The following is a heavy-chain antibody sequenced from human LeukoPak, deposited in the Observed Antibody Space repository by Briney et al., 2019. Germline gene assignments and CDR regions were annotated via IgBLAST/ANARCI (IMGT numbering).Heavy chain of an antibody. V-gene: IGHV4-59*01. CDR2: IYYSGST. CDR3: ARGLLSSGYSGYDLWYYFDY. CDR1: GGSISSYY. J-gene: IGHJ4*02. Sequence: SETLSLTCTVSGGSISSYYWSWIRQPPGKGLEWIGYIYYSGSTNYNPSLKSRVTISVDTSKNQFSLRLSSVTAADTAVYYCARGLLSSGYSGYDLWYYFDYWGQGTLVTVSS. D-gene: IGHD5-12*01.